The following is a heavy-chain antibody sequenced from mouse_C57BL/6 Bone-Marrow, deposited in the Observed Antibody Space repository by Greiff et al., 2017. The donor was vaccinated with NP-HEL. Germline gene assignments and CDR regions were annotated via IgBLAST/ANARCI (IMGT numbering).Heavy chain of an antibody. CDR3: ARFITTVVDYFYY. D-gene: IGHD1-1*01. J-gene: IGHJ2*01. CDR2: IYPRSGNN. Sequence: QVQLKQSGAELARPGASVKLSCKASGYTFTSYGISWVKQRTGQGLEWIGEIYPRSGNNYYNEKLKGKATLTADKSSSTAYMELRSLTSEDSSVYFCARFITTVVDYFYYWGQGTTLTVSS. V-gene: IGHV1-81*01. CDR1: GYTFTSYG.